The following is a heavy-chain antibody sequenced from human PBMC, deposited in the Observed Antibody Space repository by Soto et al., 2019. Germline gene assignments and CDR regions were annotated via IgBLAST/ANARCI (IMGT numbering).Heavy chain of an antibody. V-gene: IGHV1-3*01. CDR3: ARDQNDFWSGYYVPGPFDY. J-gene: IGHJ4*02. Sequence: ASVKVSCKASGYTFTSYAMHWVRQAPGQRLEWMGWINAGNGNTKYSQKFQGRVTITRDTSTSIAYMELRSLRSDDTAVYYCARDQNDFWSGYYVPGPFDYWGQGALVTVSS. CDR1: GYTFTSYA. D-gene: IGHD3-3*01. CDR2: INAGNGNT.